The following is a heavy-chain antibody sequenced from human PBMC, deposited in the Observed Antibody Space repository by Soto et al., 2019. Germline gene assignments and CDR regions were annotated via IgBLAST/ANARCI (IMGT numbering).Heavy chain of an antibody. D-gene: IGHD3-22*01. CDR3: ARDPSNTSGNYQFFEY. CDR1: CYTFINYG. Sequence: GASVKVSCKSVCYTFINYGISWVRHSPGQGLEWMGWISDYNGNTYYEKEFQGRVTLTTDSSTSTAYLVMRSLRSDDTAVYYCARDPSNTSGNYQFFEYWGQGALVTVPQ. V-gene: IGHV1-18*01. J-gene: IGHJ4*02. CDR2: ISDYNGNT.